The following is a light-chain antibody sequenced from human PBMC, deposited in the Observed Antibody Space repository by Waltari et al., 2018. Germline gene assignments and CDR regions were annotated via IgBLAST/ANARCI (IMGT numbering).Light chain of an antibody. J-gene: IGLJ2*01. V-gene: IGLV2-14*03. CDR2: DVT. CDR3: SSYASGVL. CDR1: NSDIGAYNY. Sequence: QSALTQPVSVSGSPGQSITISCTGANSDIGAYNYVSWYQQHPGKAPQTVIYDVTNRPSWVSDRFSGSKSGNTASLTISGLQAEDEADYYCSSYASGVLFGGGTKLTVL.